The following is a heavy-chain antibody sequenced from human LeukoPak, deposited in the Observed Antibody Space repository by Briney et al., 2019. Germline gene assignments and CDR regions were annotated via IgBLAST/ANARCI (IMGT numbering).Heavy chain of an antibody. CDR3: AKDQEGYHRPINY. V-gene: IGHV3-23*01. J-gene: IGHJ4*02. CDR2: ISAGGGTK. D-gene: IGHD5-18*01. CDR1: GLTFYIYG. Sequence: GGSLRSSCMASGLTFYIYGTHGVRQAPGKGLEWVSVISAGGGTKDYADSVKGRFTVSSDNSKNTLFLQMNSLRAEDTAIYYCAKDQEGYHRPINYWGQGTLVTVSS.